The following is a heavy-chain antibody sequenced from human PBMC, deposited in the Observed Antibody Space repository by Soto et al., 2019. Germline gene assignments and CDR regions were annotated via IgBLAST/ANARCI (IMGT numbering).Heavy chain of an antibody. J-gene: IGHJ4*02. V-gene: IGHV4-31*03. Sequence: QVQLQESGPGLVKPSQTLSLTCSVSGGYISSGGNYWSWIRQHPGKGREWNGFIYYTGHTKYNAALKSRVNISGDMSQNQFSLTLTSVTAADTAVYYCAREDINESFFDSWGPGILVTVSS. CDR1: GGYISSGGNY. D-gene: IGHD2-8*01. CDR2: IYYTGHT. CDR3: AREDINESFFDS.